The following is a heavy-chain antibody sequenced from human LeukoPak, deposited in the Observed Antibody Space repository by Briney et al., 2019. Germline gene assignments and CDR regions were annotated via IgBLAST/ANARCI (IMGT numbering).Heavy chain of an antibody. V-gene: IGHV4-61*08. CDR1: GGSISSGGYY. CDR2: IYYSGST. D-gene: IGHD3-22*01. Sequence: SETLSLTCTVSGGSISSGGYYWNWIRQPPGKGLEWIGYIYYSGSTNYNPSLKSRVTISVDTSKNQFSLKLSSVTAADTAVYYCARDSSGYPRGWFDPWGQGTLVTVSS. CDR3: ARDSSGYPRGWFDP. J-gene: IGHJ5*02.